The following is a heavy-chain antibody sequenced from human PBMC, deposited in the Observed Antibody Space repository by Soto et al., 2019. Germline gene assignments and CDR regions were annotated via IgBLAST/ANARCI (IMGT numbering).Heavy chain of an antibody. CDR2: IIPLTETP. CDR1: GGTFSNYA. D-gene: IGHD2-2*01. V-gene: IGHV1-69*01. J-gene: IGHJ4*02. CDR3: AIGTRTSWTCDF. Sequence: QVQVVQSGAEAKKPGSSVKVSCKASGGTFSNYAISWVRQAPGHGLEWVGGIIPLTETPVYAQTVQGRLTITADEITSAAYMELSSLRSDDTAVYYCAIGTRTSWTCDFWGQGTLVTVSS.